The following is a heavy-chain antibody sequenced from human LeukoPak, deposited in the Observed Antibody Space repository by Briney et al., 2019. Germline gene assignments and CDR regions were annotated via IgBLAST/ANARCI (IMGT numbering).Heavy chain of an antibody. CDR3: ARGIAAAGIVGVFDY. D-gene: IGHD6-13*01. J-gene: IGHJ4*02. Sequence: GGSLRLSCAASGFSVSSNHMSWVRQAPGKGLEWVSVIYSGGNTHYADSVKGRFTISRDNSKNTLYLQMNSLRAEDTAVHYCARGIAAAGIVGVFDYWGQGTLVTVSS. CDR1: GFSVSSNH. CDR2: IYSGGNT. V-gene: IGHV3-66*01.